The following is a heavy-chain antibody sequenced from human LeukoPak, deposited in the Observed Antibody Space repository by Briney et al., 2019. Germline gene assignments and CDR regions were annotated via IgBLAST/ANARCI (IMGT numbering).Heavy chain of an antibody. J-gene: IGHJ4*02. CDR2: ISKSGDST. Sequence: GGSLRLSCAASGFTFSSYAISWVRQAPGKGLEWVSAISKSGDSTYYADSVKGRFTISRDNSKNTIYLQMNSPRVEDTAVYYCAKLSGWTGWFFDYWGQGTVVTVSS. V-gene: IGHV3-23*01. D-gene: IGHD6-19*01. CDR3: AKLSGWTGWFFDY. CDR1: GFTFSSYA.